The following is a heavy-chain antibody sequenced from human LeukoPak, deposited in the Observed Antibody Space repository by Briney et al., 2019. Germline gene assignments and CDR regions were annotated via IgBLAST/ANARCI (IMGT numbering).Heavy chain of an antibody. CDR3: ARVYGPVDY. J-gene: IGHJ4*02. D-gene: IGHD2-8*01. V-gene: IGHV4-39*07. Sequence: SETLSLTCIVTGGSISSSSYNWGWIRQPPGKGLEWIGSIYDSGSTYYNPSLKSRVTISIDTSKNQFSLKLSSVTAADTAVYYCARVYGPVDYWGQGTLVTVSS. CDR2: IYDSGST. CDR1: GGSISSSSYN.